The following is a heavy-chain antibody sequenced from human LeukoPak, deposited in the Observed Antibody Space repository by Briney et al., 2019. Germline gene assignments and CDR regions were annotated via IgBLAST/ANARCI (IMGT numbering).Heavy chain of an antibody. Sequence: GGSLRLSCAASGFTFSSYSMNWLRQAPGKGLEWVAVISYDGSNKYYADSVKGRFTISRDNTKNTLYLQMNSLRAEDTAVYYCAKDLHGSYFDYWGQGTLVTVSS. D-gene: IGHD1-26*01. V-gene: IGHV3-30*18. J-gene: IGHJ4*02. CDR1: GFTFSSYS. CDR3: AKDLHGSYFDY. CDR2: ISYDGSNK.